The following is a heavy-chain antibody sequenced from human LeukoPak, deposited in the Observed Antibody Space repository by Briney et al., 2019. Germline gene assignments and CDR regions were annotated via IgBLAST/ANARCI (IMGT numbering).Heavy chain of an antibody. V-gene: IGHV4-39*07. D-gene: IGHD3-9*01. J-gene: IGHJ5*02. CDR1: GGSISSSSYY. Sequence: SETLSLTCTVSGGSISSSSYYWGWIRQPPGKGLEWIGSIYYSGSTYYNPSLKSRVTISVDTSKNQFSLKLSSVTAADTAVYYCASLTDISTGYYSFDPWGQGTLVTVSS. CDR2: IYYSGST. CDR3: ASLTDISTGYYSFDP.